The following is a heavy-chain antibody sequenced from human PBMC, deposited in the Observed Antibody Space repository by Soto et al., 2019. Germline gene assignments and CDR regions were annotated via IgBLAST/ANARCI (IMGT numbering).Heavy chain of an antibody. J-gene: IGHJ4*02. CDR1: GGSISHYY. V-gene: IGHV4-59*01. CDR2: IFYSGST. Sequence: QVQLQESGPGLVKPSETLSLTCTVSGGSISHYYWSWIRQPPGKGLEWIGYIFYSGSTNYNPSLTSRVTISVDTSKGQFSLKLRSVTAAATAVYFCARIKSGYSYGSIIDFWGKGTLVTVSS. CDR3: ARIKSGYSYGSIIDF. D-gene: IGHD5-18*01.